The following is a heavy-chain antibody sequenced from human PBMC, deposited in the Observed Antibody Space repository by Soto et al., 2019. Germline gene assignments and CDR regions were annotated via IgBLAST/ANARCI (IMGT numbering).Heavy chain of an antibody. J-gene: IGHJ6*02. V-gene: IGHV4-39*07. D-gene: IGHD2-21*02. CDR1: GDSISRSSHY. CDR3: AREGALLFGGNSDYYSTMDV. CDR2: VHISEKA. Sequence: SETLSLTCSVSGDSISRSSHYWGWIRQPPGKGLEWIGSVHISEKAYYNPSLKSRVSVLMDTSKNEFSLKLSSVTAADTAFYYCAREGALLFGGNSDYYSTMDVWGQGTTVTVSS.